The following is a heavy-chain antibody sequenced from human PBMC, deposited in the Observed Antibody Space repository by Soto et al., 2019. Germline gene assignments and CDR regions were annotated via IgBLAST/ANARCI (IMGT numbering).Heavy chain of an antibody. J-gene: IGHJ6*04. CDR3: ESGGRAPLELYYYSYYGMDV. D-gene: IGHD1-7*01. CDR1: GGSISSYY. CDR2: IYYSGST. Sequence: PSETLSLTCTVSGGSISSYYWSWIRQPPGKGLEWIGYIYYSGSTNYNPSLKSRVTISVDTSKNQFSLKLSSVTAADTAVYYCESGGRAPLELYYYSYYGMDVWGKGTTVTISS. V-gene: IGHV4-59*01.